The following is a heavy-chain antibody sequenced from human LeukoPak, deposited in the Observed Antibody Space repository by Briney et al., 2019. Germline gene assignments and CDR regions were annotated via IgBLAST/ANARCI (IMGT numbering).Heavy chain of an antibody. D-gene: IGHD3-16*01. CDR1: GYTFTYYA. J-gene: IGHJ4*02. CDR2: ISAYNGNT. Sequence: ASVKVSCKGSGYTFTYYAMHWVRLAPGQGLEWMGWISAYNGNTNYAQKLQGRVTMTTDTSTSTAYMELRSLRSDDTAVYYCASLGEVDYWGQGTLVTVSS. CDR3: ASLGEVDY. V-gene: IGHV1-18*01.